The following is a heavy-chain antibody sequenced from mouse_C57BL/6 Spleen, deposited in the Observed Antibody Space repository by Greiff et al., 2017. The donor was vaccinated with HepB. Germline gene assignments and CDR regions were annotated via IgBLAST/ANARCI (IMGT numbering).Heavy chain of an antibody. V-gene: IGHV3-6*01. CDR3: ARRGTTDY. J-gene: IGHJ2*01. CDR2: ISYDGSN. CDR1: GYSITSGYY. D-gene: IGHD2-14*01. Sequence: ESGPGLVKPSQSLSLTCSVTGYSITSGYYWNWIRQFPGNKLEWMGYISYDGSNNYNPSLKNRISITRDTSKNQFFLKLNSVTTEDTATYYCARRGTTDYWGQGTTLTVSS.